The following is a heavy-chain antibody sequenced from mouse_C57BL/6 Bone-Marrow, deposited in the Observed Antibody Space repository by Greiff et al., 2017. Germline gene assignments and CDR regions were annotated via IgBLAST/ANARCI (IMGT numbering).Heavy chain of an antibody. CDR3: AKLITTVVATARDY. CDR2: IWGDGST. D-gene: IGHD1-1*01. Sequence: VQLVESGPGLVAPSQSLSITCTVSGFSLTSYGVSWVRQPPGQGLEWLGVIWGDGSTNYHSALMSRLSISKDNSKSQVFLKLNSLQTDDTATDYCAKLITTVVATARDYWGQGTSLTVSS. V-gene: IGHV2-3*01. J-gene: IGHJ2*02. CDR1: GFSLTSYG.